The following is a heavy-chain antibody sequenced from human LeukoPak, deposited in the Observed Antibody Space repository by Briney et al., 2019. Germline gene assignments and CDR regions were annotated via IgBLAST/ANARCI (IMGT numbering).Heavy chain of an antibody. Sequence: PGGSLRLSCAASGFTFSDYCMNWVRQAPGKGLEWVSYITGSSSTIYYADSVKGRFTISRDNGKNSLELQMNSLGDDDTAVYYCARASSTVASDYWGQGTLVTVSS. CDR3: ARASSTVASDY. D-gene: IGHD5-12*01. CDR1: GFTFSDYC. V-gene: IGHV3-48*02. J-gene: IGHJ4*02. CDR2: ITGSSSTI.